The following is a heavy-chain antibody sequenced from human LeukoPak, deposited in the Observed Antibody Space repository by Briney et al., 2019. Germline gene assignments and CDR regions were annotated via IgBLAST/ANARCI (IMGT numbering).Heavy chain of an antibody. V-gene: IGHV3-48*03. CDR1: GFTLSSYE. CDR2: ISSSGSTI. D-gene: IGHD2-21*01. CDR3: AGGSRRYCDY. J-gene: IGHJ4*02. Sequence: PGGSLRLSCAASGFTLSSYEMNWVRQAPGKGLEWVSYISSSGSTIYYADSVKGRFTISSDNAKKSLYLQMNSLRAEDTAVYYCAGGSRRYCDYWGQGTLVTVSS.